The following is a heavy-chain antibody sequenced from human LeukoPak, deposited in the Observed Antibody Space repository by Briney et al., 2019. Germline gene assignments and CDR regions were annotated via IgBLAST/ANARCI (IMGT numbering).Heavy chain of an antibody. CDR3: ARESIGHYYDSRGYYS. CDR1: GYTFTGYY. D-gene: IGHD3-22*01. Sequence: ASVKVSCKASGYTFTGYYMHWVRQAPGQGLEWMGWINPNSGGTNYAQKFQGRVTMTRDTSISTAYMELSRLRSDDTAVYYCARESIGHYYDSRGYYSWGQGTLVTVSS. J-gene: IGHJ4*02. V-gene: IGHV1-2*02. CDR2: INPNSGGT.